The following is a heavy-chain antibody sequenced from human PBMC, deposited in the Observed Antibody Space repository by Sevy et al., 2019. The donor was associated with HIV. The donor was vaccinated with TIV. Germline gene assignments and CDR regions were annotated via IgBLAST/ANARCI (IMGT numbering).Heavy chain of an antibody. V-gene: IGHV3-7*01. CDR2: IRQDGSEI. Sequence: GGSLRLSCVASGFNLENFWMNWVRQAPGKGLEWVANIRQDGSEIYYVASVKGRFTISRDNARILVYLQMNSLRVEDTALYYCVRAIQSDGSFWGQGALVTVSS. D-gene: IGHD6-19*01. CDR1: GFNLENFW. CDR3: VRAIQSDGSF. J-gene: IGHJ4*02.